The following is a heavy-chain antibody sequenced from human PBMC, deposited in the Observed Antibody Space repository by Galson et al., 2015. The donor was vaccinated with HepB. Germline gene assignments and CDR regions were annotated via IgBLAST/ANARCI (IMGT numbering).Heavy chain of an antibody. J-gene: IGHJ5*02. Sequence: SLRLSCAASGFTFSSYGIHWVRQAPGKGLEWVAVISYDENKKYYADSVKGRFTISRDNAKNSLYLQMNSLRAEDTAVYYCARDIAYDFWSGPNWFDPWGQGTLVTVSS. CDR3: ARDIAYDFWSGPNWFDP. CDR1: GFTFSSYG. V-gene: IGHV3-30*03. D-gene: IGHD3-3*01. CDR2: ISYDENKK.